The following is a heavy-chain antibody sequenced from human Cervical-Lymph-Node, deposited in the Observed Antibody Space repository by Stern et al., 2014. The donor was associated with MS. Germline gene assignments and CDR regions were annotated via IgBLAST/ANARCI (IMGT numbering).Heavy chain of an antibody. Sequence: QVQLMQSGAEVKKPGASVKVSCKASGYTFASYAMHWGRQAPGQRLEWMGWINAGNGNTKYSQKFQGRVTITRDTSASTAYMELRSLRSEDTAVYFCARGAMTPRYGMDVWGQGTTVAVPS. CDR2: INAGNGNT. D-gene: IGHD2-15*01. J-gene: IGHJ6*02. CDR1: GYTFASYA. CDR3: ARGAMTPRYGMDV. V-gene: IGHV1-3*01.